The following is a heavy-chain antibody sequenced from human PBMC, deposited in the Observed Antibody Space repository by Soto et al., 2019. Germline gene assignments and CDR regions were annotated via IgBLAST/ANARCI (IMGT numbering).Heavy chain of an antibody. Sequence: GASVKVSCKASGYTFTSYGISWVRQAPGQGLEWMGWISAYNGNTNYAQKLQGRVTMTTDTSTSTAYMELRSLRSDDTAVYYCAREGIGSIIYYYYGMDVWGQGTTVTVSS. D-gene: IGHD3-16*01. CDR1: GYTFTSYG. V-gene: IGHV1-18*01. CDR2: ISAYNGNT. J-gene: IGHJ6*02. CDR3: AREGIGSIIYYYYGMDV.